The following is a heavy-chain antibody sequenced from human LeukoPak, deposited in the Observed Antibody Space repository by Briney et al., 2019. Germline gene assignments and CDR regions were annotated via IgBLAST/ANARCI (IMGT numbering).Heavy chain of an antibody. D-gene: IGHD3-10*01. CDR2: ISWDGGST. J-gene: IGHJ4*02. Sequence: GGSLRLSCAASGFTFDDYAMHWVRQAPGKGLEWVSLISWDGGSTYYADSVKGRFTISRDNSKNSLYLQMNSLRAEDTALYYCAKDMQSYYYSSGSLDYWGQGTLVTVSS. CDR3: AKDMQSYYYSSGSLDY. CDR1: GFTFDDYA. V-gene: IGHV3-43D*03.